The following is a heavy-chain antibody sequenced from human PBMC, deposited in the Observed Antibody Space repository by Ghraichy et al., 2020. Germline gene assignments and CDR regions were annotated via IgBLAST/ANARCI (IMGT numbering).Heavy chain of an antibody. J-gene: IGHJ6*02. Sequence: GGSLRLSCAASGFTFSSYGMHWVRQAPGKGLEWVAVISYDGSNKYYVDSVKGRFTISRDNSKNTLYLQMNSLRAEDTAVYYCAKDLKGITIFGVVIYYYYYGMDVWGQGTTVTVSS. V-gene: IGHV3-30*18. CDR2: ISYDGSNK. CDR3: AKDLKGITIFGVVIYYYYYGMDV. D-gene: IGHD3-3*01. CDR1: GFTFSSYG.